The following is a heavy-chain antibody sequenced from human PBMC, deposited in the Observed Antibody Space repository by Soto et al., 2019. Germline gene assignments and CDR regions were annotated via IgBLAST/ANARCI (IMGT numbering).Heavy chain of an antibody. Sequence: EVQLVESGGGLIQPGGSLRLSCAASGFTVSTNYMSWVRQAPGKGLEWVSVIYSGGSTYYAESVKGRFTISRDNSKNTLYLQLSSLRAEDTAIYYCARRSNTWNIDYWGQGTLVTVSS. J-gene: IGHJ4*02. CDR2: IYSGGST. CDR1: GFTVSTNY. D-gene: IGHD1-1*01. V-gene: IGHV3-53*01. CDR3: ARRSNTWNIDY.